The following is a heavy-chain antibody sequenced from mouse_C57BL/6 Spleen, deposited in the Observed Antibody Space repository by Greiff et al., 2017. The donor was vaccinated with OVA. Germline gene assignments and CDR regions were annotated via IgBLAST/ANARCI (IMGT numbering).Heavy chain of an antibody. Sequence: EVQLVESGGGLVKPGGSLKLSCAASGFTFSSYTMSWVRQTPEKRLEWVATISGGGGNTYYPDSVKGRFTISRDNAKNTLYLQMSSLRSEYTALYYCARPLMVTTGCFDYWGQGTTLTVSS. V-gene: IGHV5-9*01. CDR3: ARPLMVTTGCFDY. J-gene: IGHJ2*01. CDR1: GFTFSSYT. CDR2: ISGGGGNT. D-gene: IGHD2-2*01.